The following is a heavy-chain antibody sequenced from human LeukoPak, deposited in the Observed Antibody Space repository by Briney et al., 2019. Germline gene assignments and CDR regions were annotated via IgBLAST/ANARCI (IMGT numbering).Heavy chain of an antibody. J-gene: IGHJ4*02. Sequence: DPSETLSLTCTVSGGSISGYYWSWIRQPPGKGLEWIGDIYYSGSTNYNPSLKSRVTISVDTSKNQFSLKLSSVTAADTAVYYCARGVYIAAAQYGYWGQGTLVTVSS. V-gene: IGHV4-59*01. CDR3: ARGVYIAAAQYGY. CDR1: GGSISGYY. D-gene: IGHD6-13*01. CDR2: IYYSGST.